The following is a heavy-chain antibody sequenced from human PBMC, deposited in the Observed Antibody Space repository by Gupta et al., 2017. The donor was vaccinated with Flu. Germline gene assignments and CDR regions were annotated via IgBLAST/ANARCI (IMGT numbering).Heavy chain of an antibody. CDR1: GGSFSGYY. J-gene: IGHJ6*02. CDR2: IKHSGST. CDR3: ARAAGGVPRSVVVTAIRRGSSRGMDV. D-gene: IGHD2-21*02. V-gene: IGHV4-34*01. Sequence: QVQLQQWGAGLLKPSETLYLTCAVYGGSFSGYYWSWLRPPPGKGREWIGEIKHSGSTNYNPSIKSRVTISGDTSKNQFSLKLSSVTAAETAVYYCARAAGGVPRSVVVTAIRRGSSRGMDVGGQGTTVTVSS.